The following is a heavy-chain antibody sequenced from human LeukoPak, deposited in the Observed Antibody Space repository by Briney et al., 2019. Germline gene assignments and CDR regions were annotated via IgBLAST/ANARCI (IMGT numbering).Heavy chain of an antibody. CDR1: GFTFSSYG. Sequence: GGSLRLSCAASGFTFSSYGMHWVRQAPGKGLEWVAVISYDGSNKYYADSVKGRFAISRDNSKNTLYLLMNSLRAEDTAVYYCAKDIYYYDSSGYAFDIWGQGTMVTVSP. V-gene: IGHV3-30*18. CDR3: AKDIYYYDSSGYAFDI. J-gene: IGHJ3*02. D-gene: IGHD3-22*01. CDR2: ISYDGSNK.